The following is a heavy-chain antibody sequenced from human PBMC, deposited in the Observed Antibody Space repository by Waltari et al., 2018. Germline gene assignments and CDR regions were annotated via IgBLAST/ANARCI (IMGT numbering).Heavy chain of an antibody. Sequence: QVQLVQSGAEVKKPGSSVKVSCKASGGTFSSYAISWVRQAPGQGLGWMGGLSPSFGTANYEQKFQGRVTITADESTSTAYMELSSLGSEDTAVDYCARRVRGELYWYFDLWGRGTLVTVSS. CDR1: GGTFSSYA. CDR2: LSPSFGTA. D-gene: IGHD3-10*01. J-gene: IGHJ2*01. V-gene: IGHV1-69*01. CDR3: ARRVRGELYWYFDL.